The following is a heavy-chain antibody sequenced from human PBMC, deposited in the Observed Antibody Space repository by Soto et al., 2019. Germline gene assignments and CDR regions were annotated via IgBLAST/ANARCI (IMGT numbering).Heavy chain of an antibody. CDR2: IYYSGST. CDR1: GGSISSSSYY. Sequence: SETLSLTCTVSGGSISSSSYYWGWIRQPPGKGLEWIGSIYYSGSTYYNPSLKSRVTISVDTSKNQFSLKLSSVTAADTAVYYCARQMTTVNKTEFDPWGQGTLVTVSS. V-gene: IGHV4-39*01. D-gene: IGHD4-17*01. CDR3: ARQMTTVNKTEFDP. J-gene: IGHJ5*02.